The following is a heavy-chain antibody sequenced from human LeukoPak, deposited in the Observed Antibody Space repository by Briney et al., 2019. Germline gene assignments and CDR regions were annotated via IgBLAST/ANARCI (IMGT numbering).Heavy chain of an antibody. CDR1: GFTVSSSS. V-gene: IGHV3-53*01. D-gene: IGHD3-22*01. CDR2: IYSDNT. J-gene: IGHJ4*02. Sequence: PGGSLRLSCTVSGFTVSSSSMSWVRQAPGKGLEWVSFIYSDNTHYSDSVKGRFTISRDNSKNTLYLQMNSLRAEDTAVYYCAIGPYYYDSSGYWGYWGQGTLVTVSS. CDR3: AIGPYYYDSSGYWGY.